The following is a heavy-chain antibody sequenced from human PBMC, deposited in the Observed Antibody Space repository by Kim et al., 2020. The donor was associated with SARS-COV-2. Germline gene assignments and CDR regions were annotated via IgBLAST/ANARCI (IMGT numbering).Heavy chain of an antibody. D-gene: IGHD2-15*01. J-gene: IGHJ4*02. V-gene: IGHV3-23*01. CDR3: ARVKQRYVVVVAAPIFDY. CDR1: GFTFSSYA. CDR2: ISGSGGST. Sequence: GGSLRLSCAASGFTFSSYAMSWVRQAPGKGLEWVSAISGSGGSTYYADSVKGRFTISRDNSKNTLYLQMNSLRAEDTAVYYCARVKQRYVVVVAAPIFDYWGQGTLVTVSS.